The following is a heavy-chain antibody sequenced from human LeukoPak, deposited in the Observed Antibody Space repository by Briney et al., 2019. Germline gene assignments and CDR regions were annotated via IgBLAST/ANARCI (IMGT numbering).Heavy chain of an antibody. CDR1: GYTFTGYY. J-gene: IGHJ6*02. D-gene: IGHD6-13*01. V-gene: IGHV1-2*02. CDR3: ARPPWEDSWYGIYYYYGMDV. Sequence: GASVKVSCKASGYTFTGYYMHWVRQAPGQGLEWMGLSNPNSCGTNYAQKFQGRVTMTRDTSISTAYMEMSRLRSDATAVYYCARPPWEDSWYGIYYYYGMDVWGQGTTVTVSS. CDR2: SNPNSCGT.